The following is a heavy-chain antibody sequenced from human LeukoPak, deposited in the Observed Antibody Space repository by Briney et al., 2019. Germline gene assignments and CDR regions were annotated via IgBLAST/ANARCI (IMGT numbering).Heavy chain of an antibody. D-gene: IGHD1-26*01. V-gene: IGHV4-4*07. J-gene: IGHJ4*02. CDR2: IYTSGST. CDR1: GGSISSYY. Sequence: PSETLSLTCTVSGGSISSYYWSWIRQPAGKGLEWIGRIYTSGSTNYNPSLKSRVTMSVDTSKNQFSLRLTSVTAADTAVYYCARHRGGRFSESYCDYWGQGALVTVSS. CDR3: ARHRGGRFSESYCDY.